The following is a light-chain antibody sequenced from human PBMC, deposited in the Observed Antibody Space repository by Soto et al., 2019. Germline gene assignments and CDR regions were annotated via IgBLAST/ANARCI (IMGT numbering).Light chain of an antibody. CDR2: APS. CDR3: QQLNTSPIP. CDR1: QDIGSF. J-gene: IGKJ5*01. V-gene: IGKV1-5*01. Sequence: DIQMTQSPSTLSASVGARVTISCRASQDIGSFLAWYQHKPGKPPKPLIYAPSSFQHAVPSRFSGSGSGTDFTLTISSLQSEDFAPDYCQQLNTSPIPFGQGKRREIK.